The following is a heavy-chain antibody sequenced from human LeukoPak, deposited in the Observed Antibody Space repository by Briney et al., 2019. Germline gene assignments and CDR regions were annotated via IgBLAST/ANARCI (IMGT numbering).Heavy chain of an antibody. J-gene: IGHJ4*02. CDR3: AKKGYAGSGTYSYYFDY. CDR2: IYSGGST. Sequence: GGSLRLSCAASGFSVSSNYMSWVRQAPGKGLEWVSVIYSGGSTYYADSVKGRFTISRDNSKNTLYLQMNSLRAEDTAVYYCAKKGYAGSGTYSYYFDYWGQGTLVTVTS. V-gene: IGHV3-53*01. CDR1: GFSVSSNY. D-gene: IGHD3-10*01.